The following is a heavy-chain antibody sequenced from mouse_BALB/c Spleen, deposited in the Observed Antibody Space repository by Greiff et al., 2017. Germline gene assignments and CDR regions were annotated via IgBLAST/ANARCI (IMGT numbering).Heavy chain of an antibody. D-gene: IGHD1-1*01. CDR2: ISSGSSTI. CDR1: GFTFSSFG. Sequence: EVMLVESGGGLVQPGGSRKLSCAASGFTFSSFGMHWVRQAPEKGLEWVAYISSGSSTIYYADTVKGRFTISRDNPKNTLFLQMTSLRSEDTALYYFARSYIYYYGSSYDYYAMAYWGQGTSVTVSA. J-gene: IGHJ4*01. V-gene: IGHV5-17*02. CDR3: ARSYIYYYGSSYDYYAMAY.